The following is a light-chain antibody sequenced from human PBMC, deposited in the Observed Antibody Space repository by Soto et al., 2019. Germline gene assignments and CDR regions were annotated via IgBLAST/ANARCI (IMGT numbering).Light chain of an antibody. V-gene: IGKV4-1*01. CDR3: QQYYSTPIT. CDR2: WAS. CDR1: XXVLYSSNNKNY. J-gene: IGKJ5*01. Sequence: DIVMTQSPYSXXXXXXXXXXXXXXSSXXVLYSSNNKNYLAWYQQKPGQPPKLLIYWASTRESGVPDRFSGSGSGRDFTLTISSLLAEDVAVYYCQQYYSTPITFGQGTRLEIK.